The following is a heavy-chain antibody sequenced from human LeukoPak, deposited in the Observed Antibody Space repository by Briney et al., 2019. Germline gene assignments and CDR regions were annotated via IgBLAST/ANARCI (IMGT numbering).Heavy chain of an antibody. Sequence: GGSLRLSCAVSGFTVSGNYMSWVRQAPGKGLGWVSLIYSGDTTLYADSVKGRFTISRDISKNTVYLQMNSLRAEDTALYYCARGAPGSRDAFDIWGQGTMVTVSS. V-gene: IGHV3-53*01. CDR3: ARGAPGSRDAFDI. J-gene: IGHJ3*02. CDR2: IYSGDTT. D-gene: IGHD1-26*01. CDR1: GFTVSGNY.